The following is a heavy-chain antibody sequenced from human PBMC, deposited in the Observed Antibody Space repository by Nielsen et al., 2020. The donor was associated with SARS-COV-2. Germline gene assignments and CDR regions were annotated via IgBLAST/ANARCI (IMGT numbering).Heavy chain of an antibody. Sequence: WVRQAPGQGLEWMGWISAYNGNTNYAQKLQGRVTMTTDTSTSTAYMGLRSLRSDDMAVYYCARDKEQWLDGYYYYGMDVWGQGTTVTVSS. CDR3: ARDKEQWLDGYYYYGMDV. J-gene: IGHJ6*02. D-gene: IGHD6-19*01. V-gene: IGHV1-18*03. CDR2: ISAYNGNT.